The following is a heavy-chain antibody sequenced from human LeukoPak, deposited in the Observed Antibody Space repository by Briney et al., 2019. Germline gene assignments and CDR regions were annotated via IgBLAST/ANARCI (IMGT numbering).Heavy chain of an antibody. D-gene: IGHD2-21*01. CDR2: IYYSGNT. V-gene: IGHV4-30-4*08. Sequence: PSQTLSLTCPVSGGSLSSGDYYWSWIRQPPGKGLEGIGYIYYSGNTYYNSSLKSRVTMSVDTSKNQFSLKLNSVTAADTAVYYCARDVSSTLILDYWGQGTLVTVSS. J-gene: IGHJ4*02. CDR1: GGSLSSGDYY. CDR3: ARDVSSTLILDY.